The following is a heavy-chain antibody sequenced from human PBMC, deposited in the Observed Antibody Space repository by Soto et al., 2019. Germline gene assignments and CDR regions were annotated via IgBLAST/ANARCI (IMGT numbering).Heavy chain of an antibody. CDR2: INPNSGNT. J-gene: IGHJ4*02. D-gene: IGHD1-20*01. CDR1: GYTFTSYD. V-gene: IGHV1-8*01. CDR3: ARLLTSGEPPFDY. Sequence: GASVKVSCKASGYTFTSYDINWVRQATGQGLEWMGWINPNSGNTGYAQKFQGRVTMTRNTSISTAYMELSSLRSEDTAVYYCARLLTSGEPPFDYWGQGTLVTVSS.